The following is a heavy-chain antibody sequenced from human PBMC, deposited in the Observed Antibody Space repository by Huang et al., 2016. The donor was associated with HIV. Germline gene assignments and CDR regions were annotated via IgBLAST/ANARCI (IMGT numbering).Heavy chain of an antibody. V-gene: IGHV3-74*01. D-gene: IGHD7-27*01. Sequence: EVQLVESGGGLVQPGGSLRLSCAASGFTFSSYWMHWVRQAPGKGLVGVSRINGDGSSTNYADSVKGRFTISRDNAKNTLYVQVNSLRAEDTAVYYCARGTRLTGLWYFDLWGRGTLVIVSS. J-gene: IGHJ2*01. CDR1: GFTFSSYW. CDR3: ARGTRLTGLWYFDL. CDR2: INGDGSST.